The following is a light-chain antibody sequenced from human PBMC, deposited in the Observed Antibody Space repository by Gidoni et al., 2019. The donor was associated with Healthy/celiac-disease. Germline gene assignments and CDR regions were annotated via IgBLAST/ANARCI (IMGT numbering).Light chain of an antibody. CDR2: KAS. CDR3: QQYNSYPWT. CDR1: QSISSW. Sequence: DIQMTQSPSTLPASVGDRVTITCRARQSISSWLAWYQQKPGKAPKLLIYKASSLESGVPSRFSGSGSGTEFTLTIISLQPDDFATYYCQQYNSYPWTFGQGTNVEIK. V-gene: IGKV1-5*03. J-gene: IGKJ1*01.